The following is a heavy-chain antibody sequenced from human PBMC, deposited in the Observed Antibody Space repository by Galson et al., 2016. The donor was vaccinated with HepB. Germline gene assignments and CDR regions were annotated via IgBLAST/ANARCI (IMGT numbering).Heavy chain of an antibody. J-gene: IGHJ2*01. CDR1: GFTLSDYY. Sequence: SLRLSCAASGFTLSDYYLSWIRQAPGKGLEWVSYISNSGSSIYYADSVKGRFTISRDNAKNSLYLQMNSLTAEDTAVYYCARDPLMDIGDFSKILWYFDLWGRGTLVTVSS. D-gene: IGHD4-17*01. V-gene: IGHV3-11*01. CDR2: ISNSGSSI. CDR3: ARDPLMDIGDFSKILWYFDL.